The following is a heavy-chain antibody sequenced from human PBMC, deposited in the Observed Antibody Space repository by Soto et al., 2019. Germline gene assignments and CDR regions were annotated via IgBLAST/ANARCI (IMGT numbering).Heavy chain of an antibody. D-gene: IGHD6-13*01. CDR3: ARRGDSSSWYYYYYYGMDV. V-gene: IGHV1-8*01. CDR2: MNPNSGNT. Sequence: QVQLVQSGAEVKKPGASVKVSCKASGYTFTSYDINWVRQATGQGLEWMGWMNPNSGNTGYAQKFQGRVTMTRNTSIRTAYMELSSLRSEDTAVYYGARRGDSSSWYYYYYYGMDVWGQGTTVTVSS. CDR1: GYTFTSYD. J-gene: IGHJ6*02.